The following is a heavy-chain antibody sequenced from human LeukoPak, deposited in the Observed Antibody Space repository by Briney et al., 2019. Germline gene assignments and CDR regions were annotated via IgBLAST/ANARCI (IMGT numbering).Heavy chain of an antibody. CDR2: ISWNSGSI. V-gene: IGHV3-9*03. CDR3: AKSYGSGSYYNRGIGY. J-gene: IGHJ4*02. D-gene: IGHD3-10*01. CDR1: GFTFDDYA. Sequence: PGGSLRLSCAASGFTFDDYAMHWVRQAPGKGLEWVSGISWNSGSIGYADSVKGRFTISRDNAKNSLYLQMNSLRAEDMALYYCAKSYGSGSYYNRGIGYWGQETLVTVSS.